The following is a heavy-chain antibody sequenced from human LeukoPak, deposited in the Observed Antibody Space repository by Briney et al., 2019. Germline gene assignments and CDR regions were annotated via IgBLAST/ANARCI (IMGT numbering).Heavy chain of an antibody. CDR1: GGSISSYY. CDR3: ARVGYQAFDI. V-gene: IGHV4-59*01. J-gene: IGHJ3*02. Sequence: SETLSLTCTVSGGSISSYYWSWIRQPPGKGLEWIGYIYYSGSTDYNPSLKSRVTISVDTSKNQFSLKLSSVTAADTAVYYCARVGYQAFDIWGQGTMVTVSS. CDR2: IYYSGST. D-gene: IGHD2-2*01.